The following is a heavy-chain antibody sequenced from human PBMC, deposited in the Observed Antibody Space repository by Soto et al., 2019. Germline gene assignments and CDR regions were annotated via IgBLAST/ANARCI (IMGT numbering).Heavy chain of an antibody. CDR1: GGTFSSYA. Sequence: PSVKVSCKASGGTFSSYAISWVRQAPGQGLEWMGGIIPIFGTANYAQKFQGRVTITADKSTSTAYMELSSLRSEDTAVYYCARDSGYDPSYYYYGMDVWGQGTTVTVSS. V-gene: IGHV1-69*06. J-gene: IGHJ6*02. CDR2: IIPIFGTA. D-gene: IGHD5-12*01. CDR3: ARDSGYDPSYYYYGMDV.